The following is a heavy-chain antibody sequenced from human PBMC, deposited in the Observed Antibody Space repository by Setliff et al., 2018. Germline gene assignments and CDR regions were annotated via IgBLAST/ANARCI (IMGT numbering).Heavy chain of an antibody. CDR1: GFTFSDHY. CDR2: SRNKGNSYST. D-gene: IGHD1-26*01. V-gene: IGHV3-72*01. Sequence: PGGSLRLSCAASGFTFSDHYMDWVRQAPGKGLEWVGRSRNKGNSYSTEYAASVKGRFTISRDDSKNSLFLQMNSLKTEDTAVYYCIRDTHMSGAYYFDYWGQGTLVTVSS. J-gene: IGHJ4*02. CDR3: IRDTHMSGAYYFDY.